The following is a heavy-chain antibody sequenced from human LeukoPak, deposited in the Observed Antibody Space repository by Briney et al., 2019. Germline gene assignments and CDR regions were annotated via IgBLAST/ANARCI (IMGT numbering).Heavy chain of an antibody. V-gene: IGHV4-34*01. Sequence: SETLSLTCAVYGGSFSGYYWSWLRQPPGKGLEWIGEINHSGSTNYNPSLKSRVTISVDTSKNQFSLKLSSVTAADTAVYYCARGSHSYGPRLFDYWGQGTLVTVSS. D-gene: IGHD5-18*01. CDR1: GGSFSGYY. CDR3: ARGSHSYGPRLFDY. J-gene: IGHJ4*02. CDR2: INHSGST.